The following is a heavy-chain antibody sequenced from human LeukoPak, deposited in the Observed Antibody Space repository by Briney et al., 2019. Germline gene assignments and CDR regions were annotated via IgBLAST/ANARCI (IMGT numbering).Heavy chain of an antibody. D-gene: IGHD4-11*01. V-gene: IGHV4-39*07. J-gene: IGHJ2*01. CDR2: IYYSGST. Sequence: SETLSLTCTVSGGSISSSSYYWGWIRQPPGKGLEWIGSIYYSGSTYYNPSLKSRVTISVGTSKNQFSLKLSSVTAADTAVYYCARDTTTGDVLSYWYFDLWGRGTLVTVSS. CDR1: GGSISSSSYY. CDR3: ARDTTTGDVLSYWYFDL.